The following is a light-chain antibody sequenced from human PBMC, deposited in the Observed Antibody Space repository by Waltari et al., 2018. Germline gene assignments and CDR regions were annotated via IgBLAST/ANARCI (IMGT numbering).Light chain of an antibody. Sequence: ETVMTQSPGTLSVSPGERATLSCRASQNVNSHLAWYQQKFGQAPRLLIYGACNRAIGTPSRSSGRGSGKEFTLTINSLQAEGCAVDYCQQYKNGPPGTFGQGTKVEFK. CDR3: QQYKNGPPGT. J-gene: IGKJ2*01. V-gene: IGKV3-15*01. CDR2: GAC. CDR1: QNVNSH.